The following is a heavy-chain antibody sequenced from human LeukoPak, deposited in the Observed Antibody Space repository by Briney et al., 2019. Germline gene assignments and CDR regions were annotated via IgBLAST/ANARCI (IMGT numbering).Heavy chain of an antibody. V-gene: IGHV3-23*01. CDR3: AKGLLSGSGSYSDY. CDR1: GFIFSSYA. CDR2: ISASGGRT. D-gene: IGHD3-10*01. J-gene: IGHJ4*02. Sequence: GGSLRVSCAASGFIFSSYAMNWVRQAPGKGLEWVSVISASGGRTYYADSVKGRFTISRDNSKNTLHLQMNSLRAEDTAIYYCAKGLLSGSGSYSDYWGQGTLVTVSS.